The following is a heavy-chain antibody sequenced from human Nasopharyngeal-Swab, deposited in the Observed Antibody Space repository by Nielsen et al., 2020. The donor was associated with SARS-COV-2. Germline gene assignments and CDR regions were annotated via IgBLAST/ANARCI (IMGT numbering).Heavy chain of an antibody. Sequence: WIRQPPGKGPEWIGYIYYSGSTYYNPSLKSRVTISVDTSKNQFSLKLSSVTAADTAVYYCARVGAGNYGDYFDYWGQGTLVTVSS. CDR3: ARVGAGNYGDYFDY. V-gene: IGHV4-31*02. J-gene: IGHJ4*02. D-gene: IGHD4-11*01. CDR2: IYYSGST.